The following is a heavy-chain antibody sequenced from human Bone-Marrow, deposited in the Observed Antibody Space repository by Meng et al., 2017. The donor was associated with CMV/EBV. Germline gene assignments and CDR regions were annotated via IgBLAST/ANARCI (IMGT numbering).Heavy chain of an antibody. CDR1: GFTFSSYA. V-gene: IGHV3-30-3*01. J-gene: IGHJ6*02. D-gene: IGHD2-2*01. CDR2: ISYDGSNK. Sequence: GESLKISCAASGFTFSSYAMHWVRQAPGKGLEWVAVISYDGSNKYYADSVKGRFTISRDNAKNSLYLQMNSLRAEDTAVYYCARDRADIVVVPPSYYYGMDVWGQGTTVTVSS. CDR3: ARDRADIVVVPPSYYYGMDV.